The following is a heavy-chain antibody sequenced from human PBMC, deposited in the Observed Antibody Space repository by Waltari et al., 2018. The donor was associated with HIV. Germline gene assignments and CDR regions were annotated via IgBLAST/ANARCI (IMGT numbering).Heavy chain of an antibody. V-gene: IGHV3-15*05. CDR1: GFTFSNAW. CDR2: IKSKSDGWRT. D-gene: IGHD3-22*01. CDR3: TTDEFYYGNSGYFDY. J-gene: IGHJ4*02. Sequence: EVQLVESGGDLVKPGGCLRLSCAASGFTFSNAWLSWVRQAPGKGPGWVGRIKSKSDGWRTDYAEPVQGRFTIARDDSKNTLYLQMNSLRFEDTAVYYCTTDEFYYGNSGYFDYWGQGTLVTVSS.